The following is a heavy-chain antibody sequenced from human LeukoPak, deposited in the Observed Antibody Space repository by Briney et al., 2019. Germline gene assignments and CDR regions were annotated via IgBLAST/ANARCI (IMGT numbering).Heavy chain of an antibody. V-gene: IGHV1-18*04. D-gene: IGHD4-17*01. CDR1: GYPFTSYG. J-gene: IGHJ4*02. CDR3: ARDGDYGYYFDY. CDR2: ISTYNDNT. Sequence: GASVKVSCKASGYPFTSYGFSWVRQAPGQGLEWMGRISTYNDNTHYAQKLQGRVTMTTDTSTSTAYMELRSLRSDDTAVYYCARDGDYGYYFDYCGQGTLVTVSS.